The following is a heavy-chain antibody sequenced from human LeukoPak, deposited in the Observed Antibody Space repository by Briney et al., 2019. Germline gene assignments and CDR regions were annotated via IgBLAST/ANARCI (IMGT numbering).Heavy chain of an antibody. CDR1: GGSISSTSYY. CDR2: IYYSGST. D-gene: IGHD6-6*01. J-gene: IGHJ6*02. CDR3: ARSLSGGSSLNYYYYGMDV. Sequence: SETLSLTCTVSGGSISSTSYYWGWIRQPPGKGLEWIGSIYYSGSTYYNPSLKSRVTISVDTSKNQFSLKLSSVTAADTAVYYCARSLSGGSSLNYYYYGMDVWGQGTTVTVSS. V-gene: IGHV4-39*01.